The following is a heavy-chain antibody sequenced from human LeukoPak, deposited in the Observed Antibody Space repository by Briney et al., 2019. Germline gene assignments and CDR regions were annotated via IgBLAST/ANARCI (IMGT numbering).Heavy chain of an antibody. CDR1: GGSISSYY. V-gene: IGHV4-59*01. CDR3: ARGNYYGSGSYDY. CDR2: IYYSGST. D-gene: IGHD3-10*01. Sequence: PSETLSLTCTVSGGSISSYYWSWLRQPPGKGLEWIGYIYYSGSTNYNPSLKRRVTISIDTSNNQFSLKLSSVTAADTAVYYCARGNYYGSGSYDYWGQGTLVTVSS. J-gene: IGHJ4*02.